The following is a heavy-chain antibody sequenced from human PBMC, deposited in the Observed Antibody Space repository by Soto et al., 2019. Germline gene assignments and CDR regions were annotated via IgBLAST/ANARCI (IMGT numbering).Heavy chain of an antibody. CDR3: ARNGGDYRGNYFQH. J-gene: IGHJ1*01. Sequence: QVQLQQWGAGLLQPSETLSLTCTVSGGSVSVHYWSWIRQPPGKGLEWVGQINYGGHPNYNPSLASRVPISVGAAKNHFSLKLNSVTAADTAVYYCARNGGDYRGNYFQHWGKGTLATDSS. D-gene: IGHD4-17*01. CDR2: INYGGHP. V-gene: IGHV4-34*01. CDR1: GGSVSVHY.